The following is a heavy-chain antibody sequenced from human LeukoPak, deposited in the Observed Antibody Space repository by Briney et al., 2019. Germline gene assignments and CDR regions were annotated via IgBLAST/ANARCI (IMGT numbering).Heavy chain of an antibody. D-gene: IGHD5-24*01. CDR1: GFTFSSYS. Sequence: QAGGSLRLSCAASGFTFSSYSMNWVRQAPGKGLEWVSYISSSSSTIYYADSVKGRFTISRDNAKNSLYLQMNSLRAEDTAVYYCARGPRSRDGYNYVGAFDIWGQGTMVTVSS. V-gene: IGHV3-48*01. J-gene: IGHJ3*02. CDR2: ISSSSSTI. CDR3: ARGPRSRDGYNYVGAFDI.